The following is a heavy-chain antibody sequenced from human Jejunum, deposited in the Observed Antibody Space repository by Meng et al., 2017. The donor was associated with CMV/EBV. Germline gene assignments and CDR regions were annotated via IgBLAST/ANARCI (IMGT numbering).Heavy chain of an antibody. CDR3: ARSYDDFWSGYYRRPSY. J-gene: IGHJ4*02. D-gene: IGHD3-3*01. CDR1: FINYY. CDR2: INPYSGTA. V-gene: IGHV1-46*01. Sequence: FINYYNHWVRQAPGQGLEWMGIINPYSGTATYAQKFQTRVTMTRDKSTSTVYMDLSSLKSEDTAIYYCARSYDDFWSGYYRRPSYWGQGTLVTVSS.